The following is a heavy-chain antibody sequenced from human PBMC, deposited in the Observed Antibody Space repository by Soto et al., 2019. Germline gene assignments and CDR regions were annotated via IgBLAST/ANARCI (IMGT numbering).Heavy chain of an antibody. CDR1: GYTFTSYA. V-gene: IGHV1-3*01. D-gene: IGHD6-13*01. CDR3: ARDPPHPLYSSSWYNSDWFDP. Sequence: ASVKVSCKASGYTFTSYAMHWVRQAPGQRLEWMGWINAGNGNTKYSQKFQGRVTITRDTSASTAYMELSSLRSEDTAVYYCARDPPHPLYSSSWYNSDWFDPWGQGTLVTVSS. CDR2: INAGNGNT. J-gene: IGHJ5*02.